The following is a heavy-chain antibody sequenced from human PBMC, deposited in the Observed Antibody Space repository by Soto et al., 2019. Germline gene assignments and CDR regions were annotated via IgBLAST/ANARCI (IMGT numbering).Heavy chain of an antibody. J-gene: IGHJ4*02. Sequence: GRSLRLSCAASGFSFTTYAMHWVRQAPGKGLEWVAVISDDGSIKYYADSVKGRFTISRDNSKNTFYLQMNSLRGDDTALYYCARAIETAMDPCDYWGQGALVTVSS. D-gene: IGHD5-18*01. V-gene: IGHV3-30-3*01. CDR1: GFSFTTYA. CDR3: ARAIETAMDPCDY. CDR2: ISDDGSIK.